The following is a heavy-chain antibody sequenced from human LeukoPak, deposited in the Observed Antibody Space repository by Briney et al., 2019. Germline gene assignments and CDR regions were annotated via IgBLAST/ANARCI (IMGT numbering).Heavy chain of an antibody. CDR2: ISSSGSTI. Sequence: GGSLRLSCAASGFTFSSYSMNWVRQAPGKGLEWVSYISSSGSTIYYADSVKGRFTISRDNAKNSLYLQMNSLRAEDTAVYYCARDGPEESITMIVRYWGQGTLVIVSS. V-gene: IGHV3-48*04. D-gene: IGHD3-22*01. CDR1: GFTFSSYS. J-gene: IGHJ4*02. CDR3: ARDGPEESITMIVRY.